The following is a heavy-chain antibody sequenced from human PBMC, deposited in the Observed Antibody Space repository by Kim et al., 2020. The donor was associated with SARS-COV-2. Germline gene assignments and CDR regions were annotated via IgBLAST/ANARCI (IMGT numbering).Heavy chain of an antibody. CDR1: GFFIGSDNW. CDR2: IFYTGDT. J-gene: IGHJ4*02. V-gene: IGHV4-28*01. CDR3: ARSSGRSLVYYFDY. D-gene: IGHD1-26*01. Sequence: SETLSLTCAVSGFFIGSDNWWGWVRQSPGKGLEWVGYIFYTGDTYYNPSLKSRVTMSVDTSKNEFSLKLSSVTADDTAVYYCARSSGRSLVYYFDYLGQG.